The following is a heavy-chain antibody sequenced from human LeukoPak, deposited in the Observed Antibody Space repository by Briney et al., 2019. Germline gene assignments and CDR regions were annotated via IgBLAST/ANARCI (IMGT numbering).Heavy chain of an antibody. J-gene: IGHJ3*02. Sequence: SVKVSCKASGGTFSSYAISWVRQAPGQGLEWMGRIIPIFGTANYAQKFQGRVTITADESTSTAYMELSSLRSEDTAVYYCAVCIAVAPTKNAFDIWGQGTMVTVSS. D-gene: IGHD6-19*01. CDR2: IIPIFGTA. V-gene: IGHV1-69*15. CDR3: AVCIAVAPTKNAFDI. CDR1: GGTFSSYA.